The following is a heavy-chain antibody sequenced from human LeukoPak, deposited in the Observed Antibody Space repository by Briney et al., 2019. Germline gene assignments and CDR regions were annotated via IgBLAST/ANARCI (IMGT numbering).Heavy chain of an antibody. CDR1: GFTFSSYG. V-gene: IGHV3-30*02. J-gene: IGHJ4*02. D-gene: IGHD3-3*01. Sequence: GGSLRLSCAASGFTFSSYGMHWVRQAPGKGLEWVAFIRYDGSNKYYADSVRGRFTISRDNAKNTLYLQMNSLRAEDTAVYYCAKDVLGLLEWLPGHYFDYWGQGTLVTVSS. CDR2: IRYDGSNK. CDR3: AKDVLGLLEWLPGHYFDY.